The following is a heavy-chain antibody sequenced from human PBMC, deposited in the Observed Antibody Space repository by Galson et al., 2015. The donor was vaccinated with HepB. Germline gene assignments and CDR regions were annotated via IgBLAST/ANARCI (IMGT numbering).Heavy chain of an antibody. D-gene: IGHD4-23*01. J-gene: IGHJ4*02. CDR1: GFTFSSYA. CDR3: ARDIQPDEDYGGNSGLDY. V-gene: IGHV3-30*04. CDR2: ISYDGSNK. Sequence: SLRLSCAASGFTFSSYAMHWVRQAPGKGLEWVAVISYDGSNKYYADSVKGRFTISRDNSKNTLYLQMNSLRAEDTAVYYCARDIQPDEDYGGNSGLDYWGQGTLVTVSS.